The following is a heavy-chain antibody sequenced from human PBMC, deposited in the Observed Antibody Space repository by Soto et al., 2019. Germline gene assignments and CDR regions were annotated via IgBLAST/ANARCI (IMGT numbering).Heavy chain of an antibody. Sequence: TLSLTCAVYGGSFSGYYWSWIRQPPGKGLEWIGEINHSGSTNYNPSLKSRVTISVDTSKNQFSLKLSSVTAADTAVYYCARVGVWSGLDYWGQGXLVTVYS. CDR3: ARVGVWSGLDY. CDR2: INHSGST. V-gene: IGHV4-34*01. D-gene: IGHD3-10*01. CDR1: GGSFSGYY. J-gene: IGHJ4*02.